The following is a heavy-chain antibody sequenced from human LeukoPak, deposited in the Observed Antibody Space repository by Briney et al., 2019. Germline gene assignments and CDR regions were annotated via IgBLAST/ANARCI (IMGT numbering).Heavy chain of an antibody. CDR2: IYYSGST. D-gene: IGHD2-15*01. CDR1: GGSISSSSYY. V-gene: IGHV4-39*01. J-gene: IGHJ5*02. Sequence: SETLSLTCTVSGGSISSSSYYWGWIRQPPGKGLEWIGSIYYSGSTYYNPSLKSRVTISVDTSKNQFSLKLSSVTAADTAVYYCARPYCSGGSCYSLGIGWFDPWGQGTLVTVPS. CDR3: ARPYCSGGSCYSLGIGWFDP.